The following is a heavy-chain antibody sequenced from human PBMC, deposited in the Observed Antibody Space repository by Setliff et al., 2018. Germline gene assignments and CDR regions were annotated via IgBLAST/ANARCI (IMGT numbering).Heavy chain of an antibody. CDR3: AKDSTGRDAFDV. CDR1: GFAFSSYA. D-gene: IGHD6-19*01. J-gene: IGHJ3*01. CDR2: ISAGGSRT. Sequence: GESLKISCAASGFAFSSYAMNRVRQAPGKGLEWVSFISAGGSRTYYADSVKGRFTISRDNSKNSLFLQINSLRVEDTAVYYCAKDSTGRDAFDVWGQGTMVTVSS. V-gene: IGHV3-23*01.